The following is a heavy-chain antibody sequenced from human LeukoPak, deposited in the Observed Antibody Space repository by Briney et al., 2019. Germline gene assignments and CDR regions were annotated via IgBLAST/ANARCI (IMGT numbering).Heavy chain of an antibody. CDR3: ARQVGVDDAFDI. J-gene: IGHJ3*02. Sequence: GGFLRPSFAAPDFTLTSYSMDWVRQAPGKGLEWVSSISSGIIYIFYSDSVKGRFTISRDNAKTSMYLQTNYLRARNTAVYYCARQVGVDDAFDIWGQGTMVPISS. V-gene: IGHV3-21*01. CDR2: ISSGIIYI. CDR1: DFTLTSYS. D-gene: IGHD1-26*01.